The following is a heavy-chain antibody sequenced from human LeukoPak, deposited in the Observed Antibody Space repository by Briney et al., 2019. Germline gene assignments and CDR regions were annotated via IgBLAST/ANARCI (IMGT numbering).Heavy chain of an antibody. V-gene: IGHV3-48*03. Sequence: PGGSLRLSCAASGFTFSSYEMNWVRQAPGKGLEGVSYISGSDSTTYYADSVQGRFTISRDNAKNSLYLQMNSLRAEDTAVYYCVRERVTTMVGLDYWGQGTLVTVSS. D-gene: IGHD4-23*01. CDR3: VRERVTTMVGLDY. CDR2: ISGSDSTT. J-gene: IGHJ4*02. CDR1: GFTFSSYE.